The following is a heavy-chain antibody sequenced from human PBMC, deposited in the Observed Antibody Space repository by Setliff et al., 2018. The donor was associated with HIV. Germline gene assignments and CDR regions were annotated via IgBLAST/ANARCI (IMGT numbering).Heavy chain of an antibody. D-gene: IGHD2-21*02. V-gene: IGHV4-39*01. CDR3: ASRGIVVVTMSMPDEFFVH. CDR1: GGSINSDNYY. CDR2: IYYSGTT. Sequence: SETLSLTCSVSGGSINSDNYYWGWTRQAPGKGLEWIGSIYYSGTTYCNPSLRGRVTISVDRSRNQFSLTLNSVTAADTATYYCASRGIVVVTMSMPDEFFVHWGHGTLVTVSS. J-gene: IGHJ1*01.